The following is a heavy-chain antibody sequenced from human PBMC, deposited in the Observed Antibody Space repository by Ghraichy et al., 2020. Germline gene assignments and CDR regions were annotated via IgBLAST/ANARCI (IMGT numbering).Heavy chain of an antibody. CDR1: GFTFSSYA. J-gene: IGHJ4*02. D-gene: IGHD1-26*01. Sequence: GGSLRLSCAASGFTFSSYAMSWVRQAPGKGLEWVSAISGSGSNTYYADSVKGRFAISRDNSKNTLYLHMNSLRAEDTAVYYCAKQKMGATAYWGQGTLVTVSS. CDR3: AKQKMGATAY. V-gene: IGHV3-23*01. CDR2: ISGSGSNT.